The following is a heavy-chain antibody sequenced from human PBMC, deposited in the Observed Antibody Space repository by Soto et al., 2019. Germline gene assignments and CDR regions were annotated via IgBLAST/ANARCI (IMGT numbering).Heavy chain of an antibody. J-gene: IGHJ4*02. V-gene: IGHV4-59*01. CDR1: GGSIRNFY. D-gene: IGHD6-13*01. CDR3: AREVAAPGTKHFDY. Sequence: SETLSLTCSVSGGSIRNFYCHWIRQPPWRGLEWVGYIYYRGTTKYSASLRSRVTISVDTSQNQISLRLTSVTAADTAVYFCAREVAAPGTKHFDYWGQGMSVTFSS. CDR2: IYYRGTT.